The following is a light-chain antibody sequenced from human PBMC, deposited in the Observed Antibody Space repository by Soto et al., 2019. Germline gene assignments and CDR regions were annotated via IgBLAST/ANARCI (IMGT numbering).Light chain of an antibody. V-gene: IGLV1-47*01. CDR3: AAWDDSLTGFV. CDR2: RTN. CDR1: SSNIGSNY. J-gene: IGLJ1*01. Sequence: QSVLTQPPSASGTPGQRVTISCSGSSSNIGSNYVYWYQQLPGTAPKLLIYRTNQRPSGVPDRVSGSKSGTSGSLAISGLRSEDEADYYCAAWDDSLTGFVFGTGTKLTVL.